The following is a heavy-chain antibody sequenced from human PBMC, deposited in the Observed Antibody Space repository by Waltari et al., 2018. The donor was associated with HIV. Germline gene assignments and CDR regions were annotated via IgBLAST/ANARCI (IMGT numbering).Heavy chain of an antibody. CDR3: ARAVVGATSPFDY. CDR2: IYYSGRT. J-gene: IGHJ4*02. D-gene: IGHD1-26*01. V-gene: IGHV4-59*01. Sequence: QVQLQESGPGLVKPSETLSLTCTVSGGSISSYYWSWLRQPPGKGLEWIGYIYYSGRTNYNPSLKSRVTISVDTSKNQFSLKLSSVTAADTAVYYCARAVVGATSPFDYWGQGTLVTVSS. CDR1: GGSISSYY.